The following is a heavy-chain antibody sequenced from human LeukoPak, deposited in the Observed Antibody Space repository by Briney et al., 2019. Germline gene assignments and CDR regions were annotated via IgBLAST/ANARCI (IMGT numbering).Heavy chain of an antibody. V-gene: IGHV3-11*01. CDR1: GITLSDYK. D-gene: IGHD3-9*01. CDR3: ARSIGLTGGGVDV. J-gene: IGHJ6*02. CDR2: ITNGGSTI. Sequence: GSLRLSCGASGITLSDYKMNWVRQAPGKGMEWVSYITNGGSTIHHADSVKGRFTISRDNAKKTLYLQMNSLRAEDTAVYYCARSIGLTGGGVDVWGQGTTVTVSS.